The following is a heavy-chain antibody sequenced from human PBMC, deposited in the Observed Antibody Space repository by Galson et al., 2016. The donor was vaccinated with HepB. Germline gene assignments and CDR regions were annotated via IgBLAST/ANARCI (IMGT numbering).Heavy chain of an antibody. D-gene: IGHD3-9*01. CDR2: IGSDGGT. Sequence: SLRLSCAGSGFSFSTCDMHWVRQATGKGREWVSAIGSDGGTYYSGSVKGRFTISRDNAKNSLYLQMDSLRDGDTAVYYCARIFYDRLTRDYYGMDVWGQGTTVTVSS. J-gene: IGHJ6*02. CDR3: ARIFYDRLTRDYYGMDV. CDR1: GFSFSTCD. V-gene: IGHV3-13*04.